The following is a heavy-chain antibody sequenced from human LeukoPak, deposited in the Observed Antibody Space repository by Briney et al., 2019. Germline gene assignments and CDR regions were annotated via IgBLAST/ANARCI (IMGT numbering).Heavy chain of an antibody. Sequence: PSETLSLTCTVSGGSISSYYWSWIRQPPGKGLEWIGEINHSGSTNYNPSLKSRVTISVDTSKNQFSLKLSSVTAADTAVYYCARGQDIVVVVAAQNWFDPWGQGTLVTVSS. J-gene: IGHJ5*02. CDR1: GGSISSYY. D-gene: IGHD2-15*01. V-gene: IGHV4-34*01. CDR3: ARGQDIVVVVAAQNWFDP. CDR2: INHSGST.